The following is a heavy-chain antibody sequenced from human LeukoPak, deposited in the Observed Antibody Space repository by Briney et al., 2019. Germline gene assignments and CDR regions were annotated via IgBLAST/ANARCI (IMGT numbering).Heavy chain of an antibody. CDR2: ISSSGSTI. D-gene: IGHD3-10*01. CDR1: GFTFSSYE. J-gene: IGHJ4*02. V-gene: IGHV3-48*03. CDR3: AKDLRRVWFGEPTWGDY. Sequence: GESLRLSCAASGFTFSSYEMNWVRQAPGKGLEWVSYISSSGSTIYYADSVKGRFTISRDNSKNTLYLQMNSLRAEDTAVYYCAKDLRRVWFGEPTWGDYWGQGTLVTVSS.